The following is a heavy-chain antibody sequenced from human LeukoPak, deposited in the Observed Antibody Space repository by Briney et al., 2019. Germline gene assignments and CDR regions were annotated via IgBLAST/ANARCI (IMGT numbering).Heavy chain of an antibody. CDR1: GFTFSAYW. CDR2: INSDVSSA. D-gene: IGHD2-15*01. J-gene: IGHJ6*02. V-gene: IGHV3-74*01. CDR3: GREGGYCSGGSCYSNDYYGMDV. Sequence: GGSLRLSCAASGFTFSAYWMHWVRQAPGKGLVWVSRINSDVSSASYADSVKGRFTISRDNAKNTLYLQMNSLRAEDTAVYYCGREGGYCSGGSCYSNDYYGMDVWGQGTTVTVSS.